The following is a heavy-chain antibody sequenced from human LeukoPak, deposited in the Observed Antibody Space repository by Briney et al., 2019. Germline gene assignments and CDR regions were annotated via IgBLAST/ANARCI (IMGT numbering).Heavy chain of an antibody. D-gene: IGHD3-10*01. CDR3: AKDAVRGSGRINWFDT. V-gene: IGHV3-23*01. CDR1: EFTFGSYA. J-gene: IGHJ5*02. Sequence: GGSLRLSCATSEFTFGSYAMTWVRQAPGKGLEWVSGITGVGGNTYYADSVRGRFTISRDNSKNTLYLQMNSLRAEDTAAYYCAKDAVRGSGRINWFDTWGQGTLVTVSS. CDR2: ITGVGGNT.